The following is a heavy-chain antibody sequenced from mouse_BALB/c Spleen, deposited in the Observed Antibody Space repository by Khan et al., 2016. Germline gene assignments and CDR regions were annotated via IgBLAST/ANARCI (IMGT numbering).Heavy chain of an antibody. D-gene: IGHD2-3*01. J-gene: IGHJ3*01. CDR2: IDPENGNT. CDR1: GFNIKDYY. Sequence: VQLQQSGAELVRPGALVKLSCKASGFNIKDYYMHWVKQRPEQGLEWIGWIDPENGNTIYDPKFQGKASITAAPSSNTAYLQLSSLTSEDTAVYYSALDGSWFAYWGQGTLVTVAA. V-gene: IGHV14-1*02. CDR3: ALDGSWFAY.